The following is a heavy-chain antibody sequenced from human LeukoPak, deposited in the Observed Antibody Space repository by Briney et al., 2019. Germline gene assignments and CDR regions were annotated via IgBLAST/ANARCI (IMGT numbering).Heavy chain of an antibody. CDR1: GVTFSSYC. CDR3: VSAYGGSYYFHS. J-gene: IGHJ4*02. D-gene: IGHD1-26*01. V-gene: IGHV3-74*01. CDR2: INTVGGTI. Sequence: PGGSLRLSCAASGVTFSSYCMHWVRQAPGKGLVWVSRINTVGGTITYADTVKGRFTISRDNATNTLFLQMSSLRAEDTAVYYCVSAYGGSYYFHSWGQGTLVTVSS.